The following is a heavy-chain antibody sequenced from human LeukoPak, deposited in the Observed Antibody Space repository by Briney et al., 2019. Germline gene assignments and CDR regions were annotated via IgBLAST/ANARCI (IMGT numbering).Heavy chain of an antibody. V-gene: IGHV3-15*01. D-gene: IGHD7-27*01. J-gene: IGHJ6*02. CDR3: TTDGLGIYYYYGMDV. Sequence: GGSLRLSCAASGFTFSNAWMSWVRQAPGKGLEWVGRIKSKTDGGTTDYAAPVKGRFTISRDDSKNTLYLQMNSLKTEDTAVYYCTTDGLGIYYYYGMDVWGQGTTVTVSS. CDR2: IKSKTDGGTT. CDR1: GFTFSNAW.